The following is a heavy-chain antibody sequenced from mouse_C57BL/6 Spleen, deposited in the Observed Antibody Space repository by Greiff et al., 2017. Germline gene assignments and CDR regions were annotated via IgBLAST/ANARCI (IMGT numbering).Heavy chain of an antibody. CDR3: ARWGTTVVAKVYYAMDY. CDR1: GYTFTSYG. D-gene: IGHD1-1*01. J-gene: IGHJ4*01. V-gene: IGHV1-81*01. CDR2: IYPRSGNT. Sequence: QVQLQQSGAELARPGASVKLSCKASGYTFTSYGISWVKQRTGQGLEWIGEIYPRSGNTYYNAKFKGKATLTADQSSSTAYMELRSLTSEDSAVYFCARWGTTVVAKVYYAMDYWGQGTSVTVSS.